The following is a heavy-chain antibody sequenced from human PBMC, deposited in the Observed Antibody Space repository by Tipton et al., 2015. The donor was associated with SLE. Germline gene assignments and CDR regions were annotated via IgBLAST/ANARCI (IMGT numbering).Heavy chain of an antibody. Sequence: TLSLTCTVSGDSINSGSYYWSWIRQPAGKGLEWIGTVYHTGNTYYNPSLKSRVTMSVDTSKNQFSLKLNSVTAADTAVYYCARSHPNDDGDYWGQGSLVTVSS. CDR2: VYHTGNT. D-gene: IGHD1-1*01. CDR1: GDSINSGSYY. CDR3: ARSHPNDDGDY. V-gene: IGHV4-61*02. J-gene: IGHJ4*02.